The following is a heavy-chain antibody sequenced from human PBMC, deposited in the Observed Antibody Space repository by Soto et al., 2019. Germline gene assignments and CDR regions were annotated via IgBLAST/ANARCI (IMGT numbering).Heavy chain of an antibody. Sequence: GGSLRLSCAASGFTVSSNYISWVRQAPWKGLEWVSVIYSGGSTYYADSVKGRFTISRDNSKNTLYLQMNSLRAEDTAVYYCARGGIAASQYYYYYGMDVWGQGTTVTVSS. V-gene: IGHV3-53*01. CDR3: ARGGIAASQYYYYYGMDV. J-gene: IGHJ6*02. D-gene: IGHD6-6*01. CDR2: IYSGGST. CDR1: GFTVSSNY.